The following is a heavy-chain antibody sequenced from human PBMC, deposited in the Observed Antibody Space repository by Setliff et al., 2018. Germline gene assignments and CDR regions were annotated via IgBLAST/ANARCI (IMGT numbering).Heavy chain of an antibody. J-gene: IGHJ6*02. D-gene: IGHD3-22*01. Sequence: ASVKVSCKASGYTFTSYDINWVRQATGQGLEWMGWMNPNSGNTGHAQKFQGRVTMTRNTSISTAYMELSSLRSEDTAVYYCARDGSNYYDSSGYYVLGFMDVWGQGTTVTVSS. CDR1: GYTFTSYD. CDR2: MNPNSGNT. CDR3: ARDGSNYYDSSGYYVLGFMDV. V-gene: IGHV1-8*01.